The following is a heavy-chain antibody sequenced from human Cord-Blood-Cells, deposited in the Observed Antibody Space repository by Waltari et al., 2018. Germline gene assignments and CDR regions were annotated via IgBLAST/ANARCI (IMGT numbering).Heavy chain of an antibody. CDR1: GGSFSGYY. J-gene: IGHJ4*02. CDR3: ARGGNVDTAMVY. V-gene: IGHV4-34*01. CDR2: INHSGST. D-gene: IGHD5-18*01. Sequence: QWDAGLLKPSETLSLTCAVYGGSFSGYYWSWIRQPPGKGLEWIGEINHSGSTNYNPSLKSRVTISVDTSKNQFSLKLSSVTAADTAVYYCARGGNVDTAMVYWGQGTLVTVSS.